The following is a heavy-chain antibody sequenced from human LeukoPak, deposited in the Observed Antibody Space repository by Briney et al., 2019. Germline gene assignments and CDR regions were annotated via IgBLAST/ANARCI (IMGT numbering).Heavy chain of an antibody. J-gene: IGHJ1*01. CDR2: IRYDGSNK. Sequence: GGSLRLSCAASGFTFSSYGMHWVRQAPGKGLEWVAFIRYDGSNKYYADSVKGRFTISRDNSKNTLYLQMNSLRVEDTAVYYCATYSTRNAREFQSWGQGTLVTVSS. CDR3: ATYSTRNAREFQS. D-gene: IGHD4-11*01. CDR1: GFTFSSYG. V-gene: IGHV3-30*02.